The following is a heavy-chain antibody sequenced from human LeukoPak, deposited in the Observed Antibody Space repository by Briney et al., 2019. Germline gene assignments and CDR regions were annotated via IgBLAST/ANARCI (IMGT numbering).Heavy chain of an antibody. D-gene: IGHD2-2*01. J-gene: IGHJ4*02. Sequence: GGSLRLSCAASGFTFSSYSMNWVRQAPGKGLEWVSSISSSSSYICYADSVKGRFTISRDNAKNSLYLQMNSLRAEDTAVYYCARDLYQLPQIDYWGQGTLVTVSS. V-gene: IGHV3-21*01. CDR2: ISSSSSYI. CDR1: GFTFSSYS. CDR3: ARDLYQLPQIDY.